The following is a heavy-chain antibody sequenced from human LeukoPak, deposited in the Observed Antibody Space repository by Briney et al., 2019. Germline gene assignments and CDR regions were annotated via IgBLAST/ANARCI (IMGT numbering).Heavy chain of an antibody. J-gene: IGHJ6*02. CDR2: INHSGST. CDR3: ARVRVRYSSGWYGMDV. V-gene: IGHV4-34*01. Sequence: SETLSLTCAVYGGSFSGYYWSWIRQPPGKGLEWIGEINHSGSTNYNPSLMSRVTISVDTSKNQFSLKLSSVTAADTAVYYCARVRVRYSSGWYGMDVWGQGTTVTVSS. CDR1: GGSFSGYY. D-gene: IGHD6-19*01.